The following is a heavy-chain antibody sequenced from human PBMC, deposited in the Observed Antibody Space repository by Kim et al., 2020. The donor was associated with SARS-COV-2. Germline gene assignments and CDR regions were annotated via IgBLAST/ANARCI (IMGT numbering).Heavy chain of an antibody. V-gene: IGHV4-39*01. CDR3: ARPLSGSYPELFDY. CDR1: GGSISSSSYY. J-gene: IGHJ4*02. Sequence: SETLSLTCTVSGGSISSSSYYWGWIRQPPGKGLEWIGSIYYSGSTYYNPSLKSRVTISVDTSKNQFSLKLSSVTAADTAVYYCARPLSGSYPELFDYWGQGTLVTVSS. CDR2: IYYSGST. D-gene: IGHD1-26*01.